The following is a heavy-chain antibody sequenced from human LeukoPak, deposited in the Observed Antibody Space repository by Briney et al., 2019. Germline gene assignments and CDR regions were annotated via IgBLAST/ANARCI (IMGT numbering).Heavy chain of an antibody. CDR2: ISAYSGNT. CDR3: ARRVGGSSGWYGDFDY. D-gene: IGHD6-19*01. CDR1: GYTFNTYG. V-gene: IGHV1-18*01. J-gene: IGHJ4*02. Sequence: ASVKVSCKTSGYTFNTYGIAWVRQAPGQGLEWMGWISAYSGNTNYAQNLQDRVTMTTDTSTSTAYMELRSLRSDDTAVYYCARRVGGSSGWYGDFDYWGQGTLVTVSS.